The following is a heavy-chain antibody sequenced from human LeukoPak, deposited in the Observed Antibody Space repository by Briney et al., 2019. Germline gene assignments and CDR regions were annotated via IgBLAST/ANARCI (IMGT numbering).Heavy chain of an antibody. J-gene: IGHJ3*02. V-gene: IGHV4-34*01. Sequence: SETLSFTCAVYGGSFSGYYWSWIRQPPGKGLEWIGEINHSGSTNYNPSLKSRVTISVDTSKNQFSLKLSSVTAADTAVYYCARGRTPAGPGAFDIWGQGTMVTVSS. CDR1: GGSFSGYY. D-gene: IGHD2-2*01. CDR3: ARGRTPAGPGAFDI. CDR2: INHSGST.